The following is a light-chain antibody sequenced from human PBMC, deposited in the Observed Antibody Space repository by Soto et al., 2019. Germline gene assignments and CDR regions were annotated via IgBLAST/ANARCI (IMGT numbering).Light chain of an antibody. V-gene: IGLV1-44*01. CDR1: SSNIGSNS. J-gene: IGLJ2*01. CDR2: RSN. Sequence: QAVVTQPPSASGTPGQRVTISCSGSSSNIGSNSVNWYQQLPGTAPKLLMYRSNQRPSGVPDRFSGSKSGTSASLAISGLQSEDEADYYCAAWDDSRNGVVFGGGTKLTVL. CDR3: AAWDDSRNGVV.